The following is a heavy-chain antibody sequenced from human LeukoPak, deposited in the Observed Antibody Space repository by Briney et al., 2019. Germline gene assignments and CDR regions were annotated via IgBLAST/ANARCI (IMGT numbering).Heavy chain of an antibody. V-gene: IGHV3-64D*06. D-gene: IGHD3-22*01. CDR3: VKALKYYDSGGYYYGY. CDR2: ITSNGGST. CDR1: GFTFSTSA. J-gene: IGHJ4*02. Sequence: PGGSLRLSCSASGFTFSTSAMHWVRQAPGKGLEYVSAITSNGGSTYYADSVKGRFTISRDNSKNTLYLQMSSLRPEDTAVYYCVKALKYYDSGGYYYGYWGQGTLVTISS.